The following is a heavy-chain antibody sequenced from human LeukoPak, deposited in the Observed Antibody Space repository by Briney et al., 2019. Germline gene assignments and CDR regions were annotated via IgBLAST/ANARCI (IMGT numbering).Heavy chain of an antibody. CDR1: GDSISSYY. D-gene: IGHD1-7*01. CDR2: IYYSGST. Sequence: PSETLSLTCTVSGDSISSYYWSWIRQPPGKGLEWIGYIYYSGSTNYNPSLKSRVTISVDTSKNQFSLKLSSVTAADTAVYYCAREELLVDPDAFDIWGQGTMVTVSS. J-gene: IGHJ3*02. V-gene: IGHV4-59*12. CDR3: AREELLVDPDAFDI.